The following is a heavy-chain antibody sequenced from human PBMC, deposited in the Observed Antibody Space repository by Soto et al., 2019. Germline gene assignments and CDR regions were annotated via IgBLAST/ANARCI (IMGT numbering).Heavy chain of an antibody. CDR2: INHVGIT. V-gene: IGHV4-34*01. CDR1: GGSFRGFY. J-gene: IGHJ4*02. D-gene: IGHD6-13*01. Sequence: PSETLSLTCAVSGGSFRGFYWTWIRQSPGKGLEWLGDINHVGITNYNPSLKSRVIISADMSKNHFSLTLTSVTAADTAVYYCVFPATADFDYWGQGTPVTVSS. CDR3: VFPATADFDY.